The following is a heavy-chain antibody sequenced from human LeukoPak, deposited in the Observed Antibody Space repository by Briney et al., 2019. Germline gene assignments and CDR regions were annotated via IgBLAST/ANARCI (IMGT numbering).Heavy chain of an antibody. V-gene: IGHV3-48*03. CDR2: ISSSGSTI. CDR1: GFTFSSYE. D-gene: IGHD6-13*01. CDR3: AAPLPGYSRSYGFN. Sequence: GGSLRLSCAASGFTFSSYEMNWVRQAPGKGLEWVSYISSSGSTIYYADSVKGRFTISRDNAKNSLYLQMNSLRAADAHDFYCAAPLPGYSRSYGFNWGQGTLVTVPS. J-gene: IGHJ4*02.